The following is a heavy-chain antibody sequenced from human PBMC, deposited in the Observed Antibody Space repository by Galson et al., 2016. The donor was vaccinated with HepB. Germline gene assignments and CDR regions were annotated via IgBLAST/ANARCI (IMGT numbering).Heavy chain of an antibody. V-gene: IGHV3-48*03. Sequence: SLRLSCAASGFSFSRYGMNWVRQAPGKGLEWLSYIGTGGINRFSAGSVMGRFTISGDDVKSSLYLQLNSLRADDTAAYFCARGQGDGRFAMDVWGQGTTVIVS. CDR2: IGTGGINR. CDR3: ARGQGDGRFAMDV. CDR1: GFSFSRYG. J-gene: IGHJ6*02. D-gene: IGHD2-21*02.